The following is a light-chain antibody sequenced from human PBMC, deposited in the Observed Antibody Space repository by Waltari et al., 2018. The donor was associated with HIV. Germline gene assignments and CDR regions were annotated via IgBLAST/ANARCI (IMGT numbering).Light chain of an antibody. Sequence: QSVLMQPPSVSAAPGQKVTISCSGSSSNLEKNFVSWYQPLPTTAPRLIICDNNKRSSGIPERFSASKSGTSATLDITGLQTGDEADYYCATWDTGLSAGVFGGGTQVTVL. CDR3: ATWDTGLSAGV. CDR2: DNN. CDR1: SSNLEKNF. J-gene: IGLJ2*01. V-gene: IGLV1-51*01.